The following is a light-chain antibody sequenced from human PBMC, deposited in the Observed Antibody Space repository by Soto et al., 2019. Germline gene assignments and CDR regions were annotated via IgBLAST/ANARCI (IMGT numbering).Light chain of an antibody. V-gene: IGKV3-15*01. CDR2: AAS. CDR1: QSVGSN. Sequence: EIVMTQSAATLSGSPGERATLSCRASQSVGSNLAWYQQKPGQAPRLLIYAASTRATGIPARFSGSGSGTEFTLTISSMQSEDFAVYYCQQYNNWSFGQGTRLEIK. J-gene: IGKJ5*01. CDR3: QQYNNWS.